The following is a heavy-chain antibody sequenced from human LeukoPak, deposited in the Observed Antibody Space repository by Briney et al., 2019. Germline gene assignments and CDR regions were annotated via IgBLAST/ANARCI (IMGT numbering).Heavy chain of an antibody. CDR1: GFTFSSYA. V-gene: IGHV3-30*04. CDR3: ARDQTYYNDSSGYLFDY. CDR2: ISYDGSNK. J-gene: IGHJ4*02. Sequence: GGSLRLSCAASGFTFSSYAMHWVRQAPGKGLEWVAVISYDGSNKYYADSVKGRFTISRDNSKNTLYLQMNSLRAEDTAVYYCARDQTYYNDSSGYLFDYWGQGTLVTVSS. D-gene: IGHD3-22*01.